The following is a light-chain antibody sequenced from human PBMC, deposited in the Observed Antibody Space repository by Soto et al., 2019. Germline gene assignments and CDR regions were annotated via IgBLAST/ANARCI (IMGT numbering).Light chain of an antibody. Sequence: QSVLTQPPSASGSPGQSVTISCSGTSSDTGDYNYVSWYQQHPGKAPKLMIYEVSKRPSGVPDRFSGSKSGNTASLTVSGLQAEDKADYYCSSYAGSDNYVFGTGTKVTVL. V-gene: IGLV2-8*01. CDR3: SSYAGSDNYV. CDR2: EVS. J-gene: IGLJ1*01. CDR1: SSDTGDYNY.